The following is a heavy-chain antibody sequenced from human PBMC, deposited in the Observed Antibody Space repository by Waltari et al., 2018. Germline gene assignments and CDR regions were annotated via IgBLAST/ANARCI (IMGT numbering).Heavy chain of an antibody. V-gene: IGHV4-34*01. CDR2: INHRGST. Sequence: QVQLQQWGAGLLKPSETLSLSCAVYGGSFSSYYWSWIRQSPRTGLEWIGEINHRGSTNANPSLKRRVTISVDTSKNQVSLRLRSVTAADTAVYYCARGGWFGRGNDAFDIWGQGTTVTVSS. J-gene: IGHJ3*02. CDR3: ARGGWFGRGNDAFDI. D-gene: IGHD3-10*01. CDR1: GGSFSSYY.